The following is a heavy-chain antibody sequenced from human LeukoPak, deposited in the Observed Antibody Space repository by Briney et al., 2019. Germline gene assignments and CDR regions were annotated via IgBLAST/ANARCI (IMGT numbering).Heavy chain of an antibody. CDR1: GYTFTSYD. J-gene: IGHJ4*02. V-gene: IGHV1-8*01. CDR3: ARLGSAMIVVE. D-gene: IGHD3-22*01. Sequence: GASVKVSCKPSGYTFTSYDFNWVRQATGQGLEWMGWMNPNSGNTGYAQKFQGRLTMTRNTSINTAYMEVSSLISEDTAVYYCARLGSAMIVVEWGQGTLVTVSS. CDR2: MNPNSGNT.